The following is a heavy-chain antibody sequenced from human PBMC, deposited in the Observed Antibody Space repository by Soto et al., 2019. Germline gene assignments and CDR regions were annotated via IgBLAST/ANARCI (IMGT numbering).Heavy chain of an antibody. Sequence: QLYQVESGGGVVQLGRSLRLFCAASGFMIRNHAMHWVRQAPGKGLDWVAVISFDGGNDFYADSVKGRFTISRDNSRNTLYLQMDSLRPEDTAVYYCARDAVDVTKMVFASPIDSWGQGALVTVSS. D-gene: IGHD2-8*01. CDR3: ARDAVDVTKMVFASPIDS. V-gene: IGHV3-30-3*01. J-gene: IGHJ4*02. CDR2: ISFDGGND. CDR1: GFMIRNHA.